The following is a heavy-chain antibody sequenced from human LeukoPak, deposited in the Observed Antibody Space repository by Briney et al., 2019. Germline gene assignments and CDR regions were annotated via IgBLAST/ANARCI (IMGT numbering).Heavy chain of an antibody. CDR2: ISYDGSNK. D-gene: IGHD3-10*01. Sequence: GGSLRLSCAASGFTFSSYGMHWVRQAPGKGLEWVAVISYDGSNKCYTDSVKGRFTFSRDNSKNTLYLQMNSLRAEDTAVYYCARGDQSDYWGQGTLVTVSS. J-gene: IGHJ4*02. CDR1: GFTFSSYG. V-gene: IGHV3-30*03. CDR3: ARGDQSDY.